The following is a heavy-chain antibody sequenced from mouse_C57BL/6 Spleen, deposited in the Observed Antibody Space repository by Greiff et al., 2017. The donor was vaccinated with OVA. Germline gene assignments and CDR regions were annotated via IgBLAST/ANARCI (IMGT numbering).Heavy chain of an antibody. CDR2: IDPSDRYT. CDR3: ASHPHYGSSDYYAMDY. CDR1: GYTFTSYW. D-gene: IGHD1-1*01. Sequence: VQLQQPGAELVKPGASVKLSCKASGYTFTSYWMQWVKQRPGQGLEWIGEIDPSDRYTNYNQQFKGKGTLTVDTSSSTAYMQLISLRSEDSAVDYCASHPHYGSSDYYAMDYWGQGTSVTVYS. J-gene: IGHJ4*01. V-gene: IGHV1-50*01.